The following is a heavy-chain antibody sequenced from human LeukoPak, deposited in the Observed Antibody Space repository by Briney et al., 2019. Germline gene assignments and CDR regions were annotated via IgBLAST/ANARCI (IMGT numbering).Heavy chain of an antibody. CDR2: IGASGGST. D-gene: IGHD3-9*01. CDR3: AKAEGYDILTGLDY. V-gene: IGHV3-23*01. J-gene: IGHJ4*02. Sequence: PGGSLRLSCATSGXTFXXXAXXWXXXAXGXGLXWVXGIGASGGSTYYAASVKGRFTISRDNSKNTLYLQMNSLRTEDTAVYYCAKAEGYDILTGLDYWGQGTLVTVSS. CDR1: GXTFXXXA.